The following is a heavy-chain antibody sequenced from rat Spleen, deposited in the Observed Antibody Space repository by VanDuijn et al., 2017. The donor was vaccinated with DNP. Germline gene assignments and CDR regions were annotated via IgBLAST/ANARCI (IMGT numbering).Heavy chain of an antibody. CDR2: IWTGGTS. J-gene: IGHJ2*01. CDR1: GFSLTTNS. V-gene: IGHV2-1*01. Sequence: QVQLKESGPGLVQPSQTLSLTCTVSGFSLTTNSVHWVRQPPGEGLEWVGAIWTGGTSDYNSALKSPLSISRDTSKSQVFLKMNSLQIEDTAIYFCTTLGVPFYWGQGVMVTVSS. D-gene: IGHD4-3*01. CDR3: TTLGVPFY.